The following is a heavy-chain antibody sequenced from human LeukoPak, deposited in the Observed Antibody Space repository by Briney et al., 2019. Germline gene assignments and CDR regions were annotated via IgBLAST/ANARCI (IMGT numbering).Heavy chain of an antibody. J-gene: IGHJ6*02. D-gene: IGHD3-22*01. CDR3: AKDLGGTLIIVVNTDYGMDV. CDR2: ISGTGGST. V-gene: IGHV3-23*01. CDR1: GFTFSSYG. Sequence: GGSLRLSCAASGFTFSSYGMSWVRQPPGKGLEWVSAISGTGGSTYYADSVKDRFTIPRDNSKNTLFLHMNSLRAEDTAVYYCAKDLGGTLIIVVNTDYGMDVWGQGTTVTVSS.